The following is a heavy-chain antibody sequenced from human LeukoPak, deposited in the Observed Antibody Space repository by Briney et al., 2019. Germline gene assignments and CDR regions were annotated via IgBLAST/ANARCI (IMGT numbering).Heavy chain of an antibody. CDR3: ALAPNSNWFDF. D-gene: IGHD2-8*01. Sequence: PSETLSLTCTVSGDSTSNFYWNWIRQSPEKGLEWIGNIHYSGSSVYNPSLKSRGTISIDTSRRQFFLKLNSVTAADTAVYFCALAPNSNWFDFWGPGILVTVSS. CDR1: GDSTSNFY. CDR2: IHYSGSS. J-gene: IGHJ5*01. V-gene: IGHV4-59*03.